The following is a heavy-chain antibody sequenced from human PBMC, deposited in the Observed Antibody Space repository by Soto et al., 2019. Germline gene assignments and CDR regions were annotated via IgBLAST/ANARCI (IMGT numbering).Heavy chain of an antibody. CDR3: ATESVDTAMEHRISMDV. V-gene: IGHV3-48*02. J-gene: IGHJ6*02. Sequence: GGSLRLSCAASGFTFSSYSMNWVRQAPGKGLEWVSYISSSSNTIYYADSVKGRFTISRDNAKNSLYLQMNSLRDEDTAVYYFATESVDTAMEHRISMDVWGQGTTVTVSS. CDR1: GFTFSSYS. D-gene: IGHD5-18*01. CDR2: ISSSSNTI.